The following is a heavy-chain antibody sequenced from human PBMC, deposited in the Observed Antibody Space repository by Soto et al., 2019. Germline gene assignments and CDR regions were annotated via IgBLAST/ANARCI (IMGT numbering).Heavy chain of an antibody. J-gene: IGHJ4*02. D-gene: IGHD3-10*01. V-gene: IGHV3-23*01. CDR2: ISDNGGGT. Sequence: EVQLLESGGGLVQPGGSLRLSCAASGFTFRSYAMSWVRQAPGKGLEWVSTISDNGGGTYYADSVKGRFTISRDNSKNTLYLQMDSLTEDTAVYYCAKGVRGGSPYYFDYWGQGTLVTVSS. CDR1: GFTFRSYA. CDR3: AKGVRGGSPYYFDY.